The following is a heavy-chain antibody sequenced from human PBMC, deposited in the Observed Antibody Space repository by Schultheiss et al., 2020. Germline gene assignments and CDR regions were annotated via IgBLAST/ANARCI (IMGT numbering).Heavy chain of an antibody. CDR2: ISSSSSTI. CDR1: GFTLSSYS. J-gene: IGHJ6*02. CDR3: ARATRTIPYAMDV. Sequence: GGSLRLSCAASGFTLSSYSINWVRQAPGKGLEWVSYISSSSSTIYYADSVKGRFTISRDNAKNSLYLQMNSLRDEDTAVYSCARATRTIPYAMDVWGQGTTVTVS. V-gene: IGHV3-48*02. D-gene: IGHD3-9*01.